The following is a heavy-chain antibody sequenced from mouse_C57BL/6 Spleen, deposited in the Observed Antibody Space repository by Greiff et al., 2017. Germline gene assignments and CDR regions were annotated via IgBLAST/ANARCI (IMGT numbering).Heavy chain of an antibody. J-gene: IGHJ3*01. V-gene: IGHV14-2*01. Sequence: VQLQQSGAELVKPGASVKLSCTASGFTIKDYYMHWVKQRTEQGLEWIGRIDPEGGETKYTPKFKGKATFSVDPASTTASLQLSSLTSEDTAVDYCADSSGDLAWFAYWGQGTLVTVSA. CDR3: ADSSGDLAWFAY. CDR1: GFTIKDYY. D-gene: IGHD3-2*02. CDR2: IDPEGGET.